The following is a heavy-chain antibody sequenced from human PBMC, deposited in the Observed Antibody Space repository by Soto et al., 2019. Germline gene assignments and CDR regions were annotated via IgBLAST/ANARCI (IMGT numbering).Heavy chain of an antibody. D-gene: IGHD6-19*01. CDR1: GFTFSSYG. CDR3: ARDFYHSGWSFDY. Sequence: GGSLRLSCAASGFTFSSYGMHWVRQAPGKGLEWVAVIWYDGSNKYYADSVKGRFTISRDNSKNTLYLQMNSLRAEDTAVYYCARDFYHSGWSFDYWGRGTLVTVSS. J-gene: IGHJ4*02. V-gene: IGHV3-33*01. CDR2: IWYDGSNK.